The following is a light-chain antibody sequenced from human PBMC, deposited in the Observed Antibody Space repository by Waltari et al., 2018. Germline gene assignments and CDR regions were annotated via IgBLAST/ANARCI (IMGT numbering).Light chain of an antibody. Sequence: QSVLTQPPSVSGAPGQRVTISCTGSRSNIGEGYDVQWYPQLPGTAPKLLIYGNSTRPSGVPDRFSGSKSGTSASLAITGLQAEDEADYYCQSYDSSLSGGVFGGGTKLTVL. V-gene: IGLV1-40*01. J-gene: IGLJ2*01. CDR1: RSNIGEGYD. CDR2: GNS. CDR3: QSYDSSLSGGV.